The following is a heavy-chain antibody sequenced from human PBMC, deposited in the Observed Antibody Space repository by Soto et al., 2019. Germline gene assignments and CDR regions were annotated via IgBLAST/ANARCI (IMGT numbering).Heavy chain of an antibody. CDR2: ISGSGGST. Sequence: GVLRLSCAASGFTFSSHAMRWVRQAPGKGLEWVSAISGSGGSTYYADSVKGRFTISRDNSKNTLYLQMNSLRAEDTAVYYCAKSHYRDIVATITRYYYYGMDVWGQGTTVTVS. CDR3: AKSHYRDIVATITRYYYYGMDV. J-gene: IGHJ6*02. CDR1: GFTFSSHA. V-gene: IGHV3-23*01. D-gene: IGHD5-12*01.